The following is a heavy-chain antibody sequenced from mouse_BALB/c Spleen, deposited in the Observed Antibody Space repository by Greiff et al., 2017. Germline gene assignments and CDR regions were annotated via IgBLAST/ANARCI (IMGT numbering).Heavy chain of an antibody. V-gene: IGHV1-4*02. D-gene: IGHD1-1*01. J-gene: IGHJ2*01. Sequence: QVQLQQSAAELARPGASVKMSCKASGYTFTSYTMHWVKQRPGQGLEWIGYINPSSGYTEYNQKFKDKTTLTADKSSSTAYMQLSSLTSEDSAVYYCAREGITSGNFDYWGQGTTLTVSS. CDR3: AREGITSGNFDY. CDR2: INPSSGYT. CDR1: GYTFTSYT.